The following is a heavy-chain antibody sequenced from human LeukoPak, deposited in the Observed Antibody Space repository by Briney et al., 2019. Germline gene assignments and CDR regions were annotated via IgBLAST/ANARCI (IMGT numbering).Heavy chain of an antibody. Sequence: GGSLRLSCAASGLSVSSSYMSWVRQAPGKGLEWVSTTFPGGSTYSADSVKGRFTLSRDTSKNTIYLQMNSLRAEDTALNYCARYFRSGFVHWGHGTLVTVSP. CDR1: GLSVSSSY. V-gene: IGHV3-53*01. CDR2: TFPGGST. D-gene: IGHD3-10*02. CDR3: ARYFRSGFVH. J-gene: IGHJ4*01.